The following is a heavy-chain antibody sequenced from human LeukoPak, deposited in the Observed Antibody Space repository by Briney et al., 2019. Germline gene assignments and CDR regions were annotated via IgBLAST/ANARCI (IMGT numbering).Heavy chain of an antibody. V-gene: IGHV4-4*09. D-gene: IGHD2-8*02. CDR1: DGSISNYY. CDR2: IYTSGST. CDR3: ARHLTGSSVCIEY. J-gene: IGHJ4*02. Sequence: PSETLSLTCTVSDGSISNYYWSGIRQPPGKGLEWIGYIYTSGSTNYNPSLKSRVTISVDTSKNQFSLKLSSVTAADTAVYYCARHLTGSSVCIEYWGQGTLVIVSS.